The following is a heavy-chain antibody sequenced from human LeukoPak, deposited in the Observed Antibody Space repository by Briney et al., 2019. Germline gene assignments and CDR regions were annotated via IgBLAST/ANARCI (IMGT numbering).Heavy chain of an antibody. CDR2: IKSKTDGGTT. CDR3: TTCSSGWWGIDY. Sequence: PGGSLRLSCAASGFTFSNTWMSWVRQAPGKGLEWVGRIKSKTDGGTTDYAAPVKGRFTISRGDSKNTLYLQMNSLKTEDTAVYYCTTCSSGWWGIDYWGQGTLVTVSS. D-gene: IGHD6-19*01. CDR1: GFTFSNTW. J-gene: IGHJ4*02. V-gene: IGHV3-15*01.